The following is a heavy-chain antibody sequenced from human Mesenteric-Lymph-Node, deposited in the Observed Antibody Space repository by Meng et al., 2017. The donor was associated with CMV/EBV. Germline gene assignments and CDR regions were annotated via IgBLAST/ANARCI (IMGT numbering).Heavy chain of an antibody. Sequence: GSLRLSCTVSGGSISSYYWSWIRQPPGKGLEWIGYIYYSGSTNYNPSLKSRVTISVDTSKNQFSLKLSSVTAADTAVYYCARFSSGWPFDCWGQGTLVTVSS. CDR1: GGSISSYY. CDR2: IYYSGST. D-gene: IGHD6-19*01. J-gene: IGHJ4*02. V-gene: IGHV4-59*01. CDR3: ARFSSGWPFDC.